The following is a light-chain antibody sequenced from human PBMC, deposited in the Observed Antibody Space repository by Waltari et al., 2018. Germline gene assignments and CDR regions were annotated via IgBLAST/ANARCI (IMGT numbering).Light chain of an antibody. CDR2: KAS. V-gene: IGKV1-5*03. Sequence: DIQMPQSPSTLSASVGHRVTITCRASQSISNWLVWYQQKPGKAPKLLIYKASTLETGVPSRFSGSGSGTEFTLTISNLQPDDFATYYCQQYNYYWTFGQGTKVEI. CDR1: QSISNW. J-gene: IGKJ1*01. CDR3: QQYNYYWT.